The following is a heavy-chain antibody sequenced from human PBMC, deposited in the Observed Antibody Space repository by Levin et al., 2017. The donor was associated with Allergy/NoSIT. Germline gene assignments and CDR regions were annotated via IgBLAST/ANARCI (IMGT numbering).Heavy chain of an antibody. CDR1: GGSVSSGSYY. D-gene: IGHD3-22*01. V-gene: IGHV4-61*01. Sequence: SETLSLTCTVSGGSVSSGSYYWSWIRQPPGKGLEWIGYIYYSGSTNYNPSLKSRVTISVDTSKNQFSLKLSSVTAADTAVYYCARNQYYYDSSGYLDYWGQGTLVTVSS. CDR3: ARNQYYYDSSGYLDY. J-gene: IGHJ4*02. CDR2: IYYSGST.